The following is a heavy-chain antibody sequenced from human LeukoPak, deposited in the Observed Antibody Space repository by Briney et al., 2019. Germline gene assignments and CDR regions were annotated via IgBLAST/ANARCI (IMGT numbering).Heavy chain of an antibody. V-gene: IGHV4-34*01. CDR2: INHSGST. Sequence: SETLSLTCTISGGSVSDYYWSWIRQSPGKGLEWIGEINHSGSTNYNPSLKSRVTISVDTSKNQFSLKLNSVTAADTAVYYCARALGAFDIWGQGTMVTVSS. J-gene: IGHJ3*02. CDR3: ARALGAFDI. CDR1: GGSVSDYY.